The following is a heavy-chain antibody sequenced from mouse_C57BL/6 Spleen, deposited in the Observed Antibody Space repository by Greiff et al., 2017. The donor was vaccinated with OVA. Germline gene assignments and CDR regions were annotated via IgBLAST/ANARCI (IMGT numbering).Heavy chain of an antibody. CDR3: ARGGDYDYYFDY. CDR1: GYSITSGYD. CDR2: ISYSGST. J-gene: IGHJ2*01. V-gene: IGHV3-1*01. Sequence: EVKLQESGPGMVKPSQSLSLTCTVTGYSITSGYDWHWIRHFPGNKLEWMGYISYSGSTNYNPSLKSRISITHDTSKNHFFLKLNSVTTEDTATYYCARGGDYDYYFDYWGQGTTLTVSS. D-gene: IGHD2-4*01.